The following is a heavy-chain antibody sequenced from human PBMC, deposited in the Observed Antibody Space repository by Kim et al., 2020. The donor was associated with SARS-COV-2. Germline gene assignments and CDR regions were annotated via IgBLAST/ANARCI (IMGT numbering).Heavy chain of an antibody. CDR1: GPSFSSYW. CDR3: ARQKPIAVVGHNAFDI. J-gene: IGHJ3*02. Sequence: GESLKISCKGSGPSFSSYWIAWVRQMPGKGLEWMGIIYLGDSETRYSPSFQGQVTISADKSISTAYLQWSSLKASDTAMYYCARQKPIAVVGHNAFDIWGQGTMVTVS. CDR2: IYLGDSET. V-gene: IGHV5-51*01. D-gene: IGHD6-13*01.